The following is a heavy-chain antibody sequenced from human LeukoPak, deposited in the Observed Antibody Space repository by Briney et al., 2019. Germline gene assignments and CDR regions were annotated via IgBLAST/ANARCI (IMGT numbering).Heavy chain of an antibody. CDR2: ISGSGGST. V-gene: IGHV3-23*01. Sequence: GGSLRLSCAASGFTFSSYAMSWVRQAPGKVLEWVSGISGSGGSTYYADSVKGRFTITRDNSKNTLYLQMNSLRAEDTAVYYCAILYSSSWYVGYWGQGTLVTVSS. CDR1: GFTFSSYA. CDR3: AILYSSSWYVGY. D-gene: IGHD6-13*01. J-gene: IGHJ4*02.